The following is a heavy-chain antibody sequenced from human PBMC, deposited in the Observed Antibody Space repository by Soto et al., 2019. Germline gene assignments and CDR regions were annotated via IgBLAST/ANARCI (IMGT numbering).Heavy chain of an antibody. CDR3: ARDEQGFDY. V-gene: IGHV3-30-3*01. Sequence: PGGSLRLSCAASGFTFSSYAMHWVRQAPGKGLEWVAVISYDGSNKYYADSVKGRFTISRDNSKNTLYLQMNSQRAEDTAVYYCARDEQGFDYWGQGTLVTVSS. CDR2: ISYDGSNK. CDR1: GFTFSSYA. J-gene: IGHJ4*02.